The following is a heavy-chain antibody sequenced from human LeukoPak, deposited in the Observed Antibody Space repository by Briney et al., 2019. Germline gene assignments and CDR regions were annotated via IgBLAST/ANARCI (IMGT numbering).Heavy chain of an antibody. V-gene: IGHV4-38-2*01. CDR1: GYSISSGNY. J-gene: IGHJ4*02. D-gene: IGHD1-26*01. CDR3: ARPIVGPTKGFDY. CDR2: IYHSGIT. Sequence: SETLSLTCGVSGYSISSGNYWGWIRQPPGKGLEWIGSIYHSGITYYNPPLKSRVTMSVDTSKNQFSLQLSSVTAADTAVYYCARPIVGPTKGFDYWGQGTLVTVSS.